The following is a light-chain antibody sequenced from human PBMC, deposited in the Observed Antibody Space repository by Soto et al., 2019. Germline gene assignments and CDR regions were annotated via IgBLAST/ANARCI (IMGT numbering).Light chain of an antibody. J-gene: IGLJ1*01. V-gene: IGLV2-14*01. CDR2: EVS. Sequence: QSVLTQPASVSGSPGQSITISCTGTSSDVGGYKYVSWYQQHPGKAPKLMIYEVSNRPSGVSNRFSGSKSGNTASLTISGLQAEDEADYYCSSYTRSSTLDVFGTGTKVTVL. CDR1: SSDVGGYKY. CDR3: SSYTRSSTLDV.